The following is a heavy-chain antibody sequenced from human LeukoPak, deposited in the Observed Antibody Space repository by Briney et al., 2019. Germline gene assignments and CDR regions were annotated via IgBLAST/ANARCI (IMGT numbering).Heavy chain of an antibody. CDR3: ARRIGDYDYSTTFYYYYMDV. J-gene: IGHJ6*03. V-gene: IGHV4-39*01. CDR2: IYYSGSS. Sequence: SETLSLTCTVSGGSISSSSYYWDWIRQPPVKGLEWIGRIYYSGSSYYNPSLKSRVTISVDTSKNQFSLKLSSVTAADTAVYYCARRIGDYDYSTTFYYYYMDVWGKGTTVTVSS. D-gene: IGHD4-17*01. CDR1: GGSISSSSYY.